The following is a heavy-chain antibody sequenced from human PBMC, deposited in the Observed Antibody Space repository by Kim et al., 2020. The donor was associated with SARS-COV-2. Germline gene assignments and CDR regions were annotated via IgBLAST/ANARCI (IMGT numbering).Heavy chain of an antibody. CDR2: INHSGST. J-gene: IGHJ1*01. Sequence: SETLSLTCAVYGGSFSGYYWSWIRQPPGKGLEWIGEINHSGSTNYNPSLKSRVTISVDTSKNQFSLKLSSVTAADTAVYYCAIVGMTTVNEYFQHWGQGTLVTVSS. D-gene: IGHD4-17*01. V-gene: IGHV4-34*01. CDR1: GGSFSGYY. CDR3: AIVGMTTVNEYFQH.